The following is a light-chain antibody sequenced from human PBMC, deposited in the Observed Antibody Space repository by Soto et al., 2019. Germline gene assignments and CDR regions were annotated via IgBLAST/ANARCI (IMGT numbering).Light chain of an antibody. V-gene: IGLV2-11*01. J-gene: IGLJ3*02. CDR1: SSDVGGYNY. Sequence: QSALTQPRSVSGSPGQSVTISCTGTSSDVGGYNYVSWYQQHPGKAPKLMIYDVSNRPSGVPDRFSGSKSGNTASLTISGLQAEDEVDYYCCSYAGSYTKVFGGGTKVTVL. CDR2: DVS. CDR3: CSYAGSYTKV.